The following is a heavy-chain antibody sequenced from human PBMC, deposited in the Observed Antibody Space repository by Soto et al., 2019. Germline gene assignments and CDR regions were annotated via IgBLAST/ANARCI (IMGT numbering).Heavy chain of an antibody. J-gene: IGHJ3*01. CDR2: LNPATGNT. Sequence: QVQLVQSGAELKKPGASVNISCTASGFTFSDNLINWVRQVPGQGLEWMGWLNPATGNTRYSETCQGRVTISRHPSASIAYLELSGLENEDTALYFCARDIQSVGPRANDALDVWGQGTMITVYS. CDR3: ARDIQSVGPRANDALDV. V-gene: IGHV1-3*01. D-gene: IGHD5-18*01. CDR1: GFTFSDNL.